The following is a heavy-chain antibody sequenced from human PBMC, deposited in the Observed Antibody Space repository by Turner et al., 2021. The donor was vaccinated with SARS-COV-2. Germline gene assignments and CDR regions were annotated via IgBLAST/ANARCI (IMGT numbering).Heavy chain of an antibody. Sequence: QLQLQESGPGLVKPSENLSLTCTVSGGSISSSSYYWGWIRQPPGKGLEWIGSIYYSGSTYYNPSLKSRVTISVDTSKNQFSLKLSSVTAADTAVYYCARDGGDPPRYFQHWGQGTLVTVSS. CDR1: GGSISSSSYY. CDR2: IYYSGST. J-gene: IGHJ1*01. V-gene: IGHV4-39*02. CDR3: ARDGGDPPRYFQH. D-gene: IGHD2-21*02.